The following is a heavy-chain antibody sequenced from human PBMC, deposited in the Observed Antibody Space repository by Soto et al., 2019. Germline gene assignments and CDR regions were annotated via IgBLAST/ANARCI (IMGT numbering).Heavy chain of an antibody. Sequence: QVLLVESGGGVVQPGTSLRLSCAASGFNIGSYGMHWVRQAPGKGLEWVAGLWYDGDDKYYGDSVKGRLTISRDNSRNTLYLQMNSLRAEDTAVYYCVRGPYYGLYYFDSWGQGTLVTVSS. CDR1: GFNIGSYG. D-gene: IGHD3-10*01. V-gene: IGHV3-33*01. J-gene: IGHJ4*02. CDR3: VRGPYYGLYYFDS. CDR2: LWYDGDDK.